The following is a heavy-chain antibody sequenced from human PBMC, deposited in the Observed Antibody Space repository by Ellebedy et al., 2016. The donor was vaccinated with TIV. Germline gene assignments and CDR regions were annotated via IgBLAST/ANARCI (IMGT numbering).Heavy chain of an antibody. J-gene: IGHJ6*02. V-gene: IGHV4-34*01. CDR3: ARGGIAAAGRTRYYYYYGMDV. CDR1: GGSFSGYY. Sequence: SETLSLXXAVYGGSFSGYYWSWIRQPPGKGLEWIGEINHSGSTNYNPSLKSRVTISVDTSKNQFSLKLSSVTAADTAVYYCARGGIAAAGRTRYYYYYGMDVWGQGTTVTVSS. D-gene: IGHD6-13*01. CDR2: INHSGST.